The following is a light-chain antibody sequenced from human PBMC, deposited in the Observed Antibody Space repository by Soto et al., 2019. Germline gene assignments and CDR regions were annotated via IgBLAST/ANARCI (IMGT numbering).Light chain of an antibody. Sequence: QSVRTQPASESGSPGQSITISCTGTSSDVGGYNYVSWYQQHPGRAPKLIIYDVTNRPSGISNRFSGSKSCNTASLTISGLQTEDEADYYCISFTSRHIYVFGTGTKVTVL. CDR2: DVT. J-gene: IGLJ1*01. CDR3: ISFTSRHIYV. CDR1: SSDVGGYNY. V-gene: IGLV2-14*03.